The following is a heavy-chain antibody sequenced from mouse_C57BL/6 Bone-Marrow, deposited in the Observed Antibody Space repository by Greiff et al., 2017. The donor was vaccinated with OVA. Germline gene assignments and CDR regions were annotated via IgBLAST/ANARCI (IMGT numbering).Heavy chain of an antibody. J-gene: IGHJ2*01. CDR3: ARGGDYDEGDY. D-gene: IGHD2-4*01. V-gene: IGHV1-81*01. CDR1: GYTFTSYG. CDR2: IYPRSGNT. Sequence: QVQLQQSGAELARPGASVKLSCKASGYTFTSYGISWVKQSTGKGLEWIGEIYPRSGNTYYNEKFKGKAKLTADKSSSTAYMELRSLTSEDSAVYFFARGGDYDEGDYWCQGTTLSVSS.